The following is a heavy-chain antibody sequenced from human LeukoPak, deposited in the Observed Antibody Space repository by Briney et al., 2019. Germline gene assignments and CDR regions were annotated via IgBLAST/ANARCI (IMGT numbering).Heavy chain of an antibody. CDR1: GYTFTGYY. J-gene: IGHJ3*02. V-gene: IGHV1-2*02. CDR2: INPNSGGT. D-gene: IGHD1-26*01. Sequence: ASVKVSCKASGYTFTGYYMHWVRQAPGQGLEWVGWINPNSGGTNYAQRFQGRVTMTRDTSISTAYMELSRLRSDDTAVYYCARRSVSGSPDAFDIWRQRTKVTVSS. CDR3: ARRSVSGSPDAFDI.